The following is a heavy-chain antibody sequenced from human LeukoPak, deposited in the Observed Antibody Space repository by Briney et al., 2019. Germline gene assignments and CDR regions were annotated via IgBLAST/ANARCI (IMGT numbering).Heavy chain of an antibody. CDR3: ARDRSAFDI. CDR1: GGSISSYY. J-gene: IGHJ3*02. Sequence: SETLSLTCTVSGGSISSYYWSWIRQPPGKGLEWIGYIYYSGSTNYNPSLKSRVTISVDTSKNQYSLKLSSVTAADTAVYYCARDRSAFDIWGQGTMVTVSS. CDR2: IYYSGST. V-gene: IGHV4-59*01.